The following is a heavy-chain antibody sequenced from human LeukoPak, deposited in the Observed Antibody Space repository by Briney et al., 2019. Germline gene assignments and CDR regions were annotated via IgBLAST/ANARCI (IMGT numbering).Heavy chain of an antibody. CDR3: ARGGLTYYDFWSGPYYFDY. V-gene: IGHV3-21*01. Sequence: PGGSLRLSCAASGFTFNSYSMNWVRQAPGKGLEWVSSISSSSSYIYYADSVKGRFTISRDNAKNSLYLQMNSLRAEDTAVYYCARGGLTYYDFWSGPYYFDYWGQGTLVTVSS. J-gene: IGHJ4*02. D-gene: IGHD3-3*01. CDR1: GFTFNSYS. CDR2: ISSSSSYI.